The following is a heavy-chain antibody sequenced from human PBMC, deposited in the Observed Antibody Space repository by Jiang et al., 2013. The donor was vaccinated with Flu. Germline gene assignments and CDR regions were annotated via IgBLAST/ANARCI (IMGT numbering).Heavy chain of an antibody. J-gene: IGHJ6*02. CDR1: GYTFTSYA. V-gene: IGHV7-4-1*01. CDR2: INTNTGNP. Sequence: SVKVSCKASGYTFTSYAMNWVRQAPGQGLEWMGWINTNTGNPTYAQGFTGRFVFSLDTSVSTAYLQICSLKAEDTAVYYCARDLGVYGDYGPNGYLYYGMDVWGQGTTVTVSS. D-gene: IGHD4-17*01. CDR3: ARDLGVYGDYGPNGYLYYGMDV.